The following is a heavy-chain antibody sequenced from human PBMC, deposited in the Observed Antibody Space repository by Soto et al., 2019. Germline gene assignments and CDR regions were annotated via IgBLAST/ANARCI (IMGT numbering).Heavy chain of an antibody. CDR2: IKQDGSEK. CDR1: GFTFSRYW. Sequence: GGALRLSCAASGFTFSRYWMSWVRQAPGKGLEWVANIKQDGSEKYYVDSVKGRFTISRDNAKNSLYLQMNSLRAEDTAVYYCARDRDGLLVTAPLFDYWGQGTLVTVSS. J-gene: IGHJ4*02. D-gene: IGHD2-21*02. V-gene: IGHV3-7*01. CDR3: ARDRDGLLVTAPLFDY.